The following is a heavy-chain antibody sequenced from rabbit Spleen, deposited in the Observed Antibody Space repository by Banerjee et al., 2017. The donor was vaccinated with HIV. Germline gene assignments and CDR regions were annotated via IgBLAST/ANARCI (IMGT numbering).Heavy chain of an antibody. CDR2: IDAGSSGFT. CDR1: GFSFSSSYD. D-gene: IGHD1-1*01. V-gene: IGHV1S45*01. Sequence: QEQLVESGGGLVKPGASLTLTCTASGFSFSSSYDMCWVRQAPGKGLEWIGCIDAGSSGFTYHANWAKGRFTISKTSSTTVTLQATSLTAADTATYFCARDSSSSFSSYGMDLWGQGTLVTVS. CDR3: ARDSSSSFSSYGMDL. J-gene: IGHJ6*01.